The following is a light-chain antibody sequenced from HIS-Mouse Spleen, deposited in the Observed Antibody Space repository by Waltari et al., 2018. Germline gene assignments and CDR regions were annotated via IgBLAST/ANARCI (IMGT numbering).Light chain of an antibody. V-gene: IGLV3-1*01. CDR2: QDS. CDR3: QAWDSSYSV. Sequence: SYELTQPPSVSVSPGQTASITCSGDKLGDKYACWYQQKPGQSPVLVIYQDSKRPSGIPERFSGSNSGNTATLTIIGTQAMDEADYYCQAWDSSYSVFGGGTKLTVL. J-gene: IGLJ2*01. CDR1: KLGDKY.